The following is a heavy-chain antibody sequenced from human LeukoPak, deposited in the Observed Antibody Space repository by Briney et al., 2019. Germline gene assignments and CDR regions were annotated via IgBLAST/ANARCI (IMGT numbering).Heavy chain of an antibody. CDR3: ARLWEVPAMRSNWFDP. V-gene: IGHV4-61*02. CDR2: IYTSGST. CDR1: GGSVSSGNYY. J-gene: IGHJ5*02. D-gene: IGHD2-2*01. Sequence: PSETLSLTCTVSGGSVSSGNYYWSWIRQPAGKGLEWIGRIYTSGSTYYNPSLKSRVTISVDTSKNQFSLKLSSVTAADTAVYYCARLWEVPAMRSNWFDPWGQGTLVTVSS.